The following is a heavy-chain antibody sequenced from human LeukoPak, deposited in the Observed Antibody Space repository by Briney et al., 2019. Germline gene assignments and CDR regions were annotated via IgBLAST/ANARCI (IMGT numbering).Heavy chain of an antibody. V-gene: IGHV1-2*02. Sequence: ASVKVSCKASGYTFTGCYMHWVRQAPGQGLEWMGWINPNSGGTNYAQKFQGRVTMTRDTSISTAYMELSRLRSDDTAVYYCARGSPPDYPIINYYFDYWGQGTLVTVSS. CDR1: GYTFTGCY. CDR2: INPNSGGT. D-gene: IGHD3-10*01. J-gene: IGHJ4*02. CDR3: ARGSPPDYPIINYYFDY.